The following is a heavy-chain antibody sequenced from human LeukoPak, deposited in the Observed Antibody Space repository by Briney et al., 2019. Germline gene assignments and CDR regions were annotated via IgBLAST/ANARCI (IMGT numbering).Heavy chain of an antibody. J-gene: IGHJ4*02. V-gene: IGHV4-4*07. D-gene: IGHD3-10*01. CDR2: IYTSGST. CDR1: GGSINNYY. Sequence: SETLSLTCTVSGGSINNYYWNWIRQPAGKGLEWIGRIYTSGSTNYNPSLKSRVTMSVDTSKNQISLKVNSVTAADTAVYYCATIYGSGSYYIDYWGQGTLVTVSS. CDR3: ATIYGSGSYYIDY.